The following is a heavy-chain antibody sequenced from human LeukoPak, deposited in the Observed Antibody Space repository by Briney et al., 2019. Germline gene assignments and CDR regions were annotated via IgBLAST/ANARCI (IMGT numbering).Heavy chain of an antibody. CDR2: ISSSGSTI. J-gene: IGHJ6*02. CDR3: ARGKKGPREYYGMDV. Sequence: GGSLRLSCAASGFPFSSYEMNWVRQAPGKGLEWVSYISSSGSTIYYADSVKGRFTISRDNAKNSLYLQMNSLRAEDTAVYYCARGKKGPREYYGMDVWGQGTTVTVSS. V-gene: IGHV3-48*03. CDR1: GFPFSSYE.